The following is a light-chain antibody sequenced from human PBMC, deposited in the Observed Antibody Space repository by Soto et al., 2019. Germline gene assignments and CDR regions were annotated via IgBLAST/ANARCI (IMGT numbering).Light chain of an antibody. CDR2: DVN. Sequence: QSALTQPASVSGSPGQSITISCTGTSSDIGGYNYVYWYQQHPGKAPKLMIYDVNNRPSGVSNRFSGSKSGNTASLTISGLQADDEADYYCSSYTSRSTLDVFGTGTKVTVL. CDR1: SSDIGGYNY. CDR3: SSYTSRSTLDV. V-gene: IGLV2-14*03. J-gene: IGLJ1*01.